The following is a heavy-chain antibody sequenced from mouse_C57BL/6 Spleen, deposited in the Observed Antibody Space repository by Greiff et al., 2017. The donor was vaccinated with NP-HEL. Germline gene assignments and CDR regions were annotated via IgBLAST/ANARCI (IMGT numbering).Heavy chain of an antibody. D-gene: IGHD1-1*01. CDR2: IDPEDGET. J-gene: IGHJ4*01. V-gene: IGHV14-2*01. CDR1: GFNIKDYY. CDR3: AIPALITTVVAPDYYAMDY. Sequence: EVQLQQSGAELVKPGASVKLSCTASGFNIKDYYMHWVKQRTEQGLEWIGRIDPEDGETKYAPKFQGKATITADTSSNPAYLQLSSLTSEDTAVYYCAIPALITTVVAPDYYAMDYWGQGTSVTVSS.